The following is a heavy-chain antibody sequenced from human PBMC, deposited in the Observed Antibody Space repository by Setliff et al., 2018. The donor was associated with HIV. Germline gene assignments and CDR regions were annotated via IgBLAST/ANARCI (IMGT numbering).Heavy chain of an antibody. V-gene: IGHV3-21*01. J-gene: IGHJ4*02. CDR1: GFTFSSYV. Sequence: PGGSLRLSCAATGFTFSSYVLHWVRQAPGKGLEWVSSIISSSTNIYYADSVKGRFTISRDTAKNSLYLQMSILRADDTAMYYCARSRPTNYFDYWGQGTLVTVSS. D-gene: IGHD2-2*01. CDR2: IISSSTNI. CDR3: ARSRPTNYFDY.